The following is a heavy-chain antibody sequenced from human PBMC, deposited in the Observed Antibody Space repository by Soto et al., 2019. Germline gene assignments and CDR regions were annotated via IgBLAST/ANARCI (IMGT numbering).Heavy chain of an antibody. CDR2: ISAYNGNT. J-gene: IGHJ5*02. CDR3: ARVMARGVIIKWGT. Sequence: ASVKVSCKASGYTFTSYGISWVRQAPGQGLEWMGWISAYNGNTNYAQKLQGRVTMTTDTSTSTAYMELRSLRSDDTAVYYCARVMARGVIIKWGTWGQGTLVTVSS. D-gene: IGHD3-10*01. V-gene: IGHV1-18*01. CDR1: GYTFTSYG.